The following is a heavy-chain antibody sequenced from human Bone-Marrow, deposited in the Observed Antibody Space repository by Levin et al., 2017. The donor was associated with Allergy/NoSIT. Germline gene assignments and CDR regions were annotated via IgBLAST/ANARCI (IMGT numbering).Heavy chain of an antibody. Sequence: PGGSLRLSCAASGFTFDDYGIHWVRQAPGKGLEWVSGINWDSSSVGYADSVKGRFTISRDNAKNSVYLQMNSLRAEDTAVYFCARDGNSFADHWGQGTLVTVSS. CDR3: ARDGNSFADH. D-gene: IGHD1/OR15-1a*01. V-gene: IGHV3-9*01. CDR2: INWDSSSV. CDR1: GFTFDDYG. J-gene: IGHJ4*02.